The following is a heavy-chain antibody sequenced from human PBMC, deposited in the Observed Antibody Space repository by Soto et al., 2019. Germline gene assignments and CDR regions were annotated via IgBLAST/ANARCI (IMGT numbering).Heavy chain of an antibody. Sequence: GASVKVSCKASGYTFTSYGISWVRQAPGQGLEWMGWISAYNGNTNYAQKLQGRVTMTTDTSTSTAYMELRSLRSDDTAVYYCARDHRWGSALKTGIQRTEYFQHWGQGTLVTVSS. D-gene: IGHD2-8*02. J-gene: IGHJ1*01. CDR2: ISAYNGNT. CDR1: GYTFTSYG. CDR3: ARDHRWGSALKTGIQRTEYFQH. V-gene: IGHV1-18*01.